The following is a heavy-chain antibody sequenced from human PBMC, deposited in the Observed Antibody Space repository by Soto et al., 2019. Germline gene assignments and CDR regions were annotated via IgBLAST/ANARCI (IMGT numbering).Heavy chain of an antibody. Sequence: QVQLQESGPGLVKPSGTLSLTCAVSGDSISNSRWWTWVRQPPGEGLEWIGDIFHSGDTNYNPSLKSRVFISVDKSQNQFSLKVSSVTAADPAVYYCAYSTGWYRHDVWGQGTLVTVSS. J-gene: IGHJ3*01. CDR3: AYSTGWYRHDV. D-gene: IGHD6-19*01. CDR2: IFHSGDT. V-gene: IGHV4-4*02. CDR1: GDSISNSRW.